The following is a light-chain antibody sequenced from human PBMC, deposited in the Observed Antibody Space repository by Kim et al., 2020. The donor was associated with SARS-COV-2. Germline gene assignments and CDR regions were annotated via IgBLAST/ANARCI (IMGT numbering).Light chain of an antibody. J-gene: IGLJ1*01. Sequence: SSELTQDPAVSVALGQTVRIACQGDSLRSHYATWYQQKPGQAPLLVIHGKNNRPSGIPDRFSGSRSGNTASLTITGAQAEDEADYYCNSRDSSTGPVENVFGTGTKVTVL. CDR2: GKN. CDR1: SLRSHY. CDR3: NSRDSSTGPVENV. V-gene: IGLV3-19*01.